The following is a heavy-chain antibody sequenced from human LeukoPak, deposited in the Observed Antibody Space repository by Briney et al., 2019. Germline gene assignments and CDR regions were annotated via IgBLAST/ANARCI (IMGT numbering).Heavy chain of an antibody. J-gene: IGHJ4*02. CDR3: ARVRDSSGWYGRPEFDY. V-gene: IGHV4-31*03. Sequence: PSETLSLACTVSGGSISSGGYYWSWIRQHPGKGLEWIGYIYYSGSTYYNPSLKSRVTISVDTSKNQFSLKLSSVTAADTAVYYCARVRDSSGWYGRPEFDYWGQGTLVTVSS. D-gene: IGHD6-19*01. CDR1: GGSISSGGYY. CDR2: IYYSGST.